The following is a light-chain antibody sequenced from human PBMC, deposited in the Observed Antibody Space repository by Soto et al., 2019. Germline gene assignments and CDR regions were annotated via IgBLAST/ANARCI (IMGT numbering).Light chain of an antibody. Sequence: GDRVTITCRASKSISNSVXXYXEKXGXXXKXXXYDASSLESGVPSRFSGSGYGTDFTLTISRLDPEDFAVYYCQQRSNRPLTVGQGKRLEI. CDR3: QQRSNRPLT. CDR2: DAS. J-gene: IGKJ5*01. CDR1: KSISNS. V-gene: IGKV1-5*01.